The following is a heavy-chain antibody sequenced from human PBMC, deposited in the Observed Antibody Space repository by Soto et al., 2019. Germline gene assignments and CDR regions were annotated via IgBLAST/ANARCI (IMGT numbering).Heavy chain of an antibody. V-gene: IGHV3-30*18. CDR1: GFTFSSYG. CDR2: ISYDGSNK. J-gene: IGHJ6*01. D-gene: IGHD2-8*01. CDR3: AKRDIVPVGRTYYYYGMDV. Sequence: QVQLVESGGGVVQPGRSLRLSCAASGFTFSSYGMHWVRQAPGKGLEWVAVISYDGSNKYYADSVKGRFTISRDNSKNTLYLQMNSLRAEDTAVYYCAKRDIVPVGRTYYYYGMDVW.